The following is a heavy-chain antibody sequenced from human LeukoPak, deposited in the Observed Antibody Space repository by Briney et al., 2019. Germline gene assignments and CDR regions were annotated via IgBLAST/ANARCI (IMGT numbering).Heavy chain of an antibody. Sequence: GGSLRLSCAASGFTFSSYAMNWVRQAPGKGLEWVSFISSSSTYIYYADSVKGRFTISRDNAKNSLYLQMNSLRAEDTAVYYCASAAAHSTPMYYWGQGTLVTVSS. CDR1: GFTFSSYA. V-gene: IGHV3-21*01. J-gene: IGHJ4*02. D-gene: IGHD3-10*02. CDR3: ASAAAHSTPMYY. CDR2: ISSSSTYI.